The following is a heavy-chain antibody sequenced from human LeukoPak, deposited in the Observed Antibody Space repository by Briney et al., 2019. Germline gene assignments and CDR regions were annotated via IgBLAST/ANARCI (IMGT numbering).Heavy chain of an antibody. CDR2: ISPYNGNT. Sequence: ASVKVSCKASGYTFTNFGISWVRQAPGQGLEWMAWISPYNGNTNYAQKVQGRVTMTTDTSTSTVYMELRSLRSDDTAVYYCARLGGWAYRDYLQEAFDYWGQGTLVTVSS. J-gene: IGHJ4*02. V-gene: IGHV1-18*01. D-gene: IGHD4-17*01. CDR3: ARLGGWAYRDYLQEAFDY. CDR1: GYTFTNFG.